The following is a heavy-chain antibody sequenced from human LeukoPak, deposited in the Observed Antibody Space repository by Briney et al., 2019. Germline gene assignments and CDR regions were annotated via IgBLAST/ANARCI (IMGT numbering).Heavy chain of an antibody. D-gene: IGHD4-17*01. CDR3: ARAGGDYTLEDAFDI. J-gene: IGHJ3*02. Sequence: PSETLSLTCAVYGGSFSGYYWSWIRQPPGEGLEWIGEINHSGSTNYNPSLKSRVTISVDTSKNQFSLKLSSVTAADTAVYYCARAGGDYTLEDAFDIWGQGTMVTVSS. CDR2: INHSGST. V-gene: IGHV4-34*01. CDR1: GGSFSGYY.